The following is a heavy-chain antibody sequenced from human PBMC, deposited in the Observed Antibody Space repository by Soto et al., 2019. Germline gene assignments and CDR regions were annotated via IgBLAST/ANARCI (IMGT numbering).Heavy chain of an antibody. J-gene: IGHJ5*02. D-gene: IGHD6-19*01. CDR2: INHSGST. V-gene: IGHV4-34*01. CDR3: ARGLGGWYVYSWFDP. CDR1: GGSFSGYY. Sequence: SETLSLTCAVYGGSFSGYYWSWIRQPPGKGLEWIGEINHSGSTNYNPSLRSRVTISVDTSKNQFSLKLSSVTAADTAVYYCARGLGGWYVYSWFDPWGQGTLVTVSS.